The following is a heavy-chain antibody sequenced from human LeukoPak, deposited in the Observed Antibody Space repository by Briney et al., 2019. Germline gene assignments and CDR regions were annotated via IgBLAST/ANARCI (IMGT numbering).Heavy chain of an antibody. D-gene: IGHD6-13*01. J-gene: IGHJ6*03. CDR2: INHSGST. CDR3: ARECREQQPQNSYYYYYMDV. V-gene: IGHV4-34*01. Sequence: SETLSLTCAVYGGSFSGYYWSWIRQPPGKGLEWIGEINHSGSTNYNPSLKSRVTISVDTSKNQFSLKLSSVTASDTAVYYCARECREQQPQNSYYYYYMDVWGKGTTVTVSS. CDR1: GGSFSGYY.